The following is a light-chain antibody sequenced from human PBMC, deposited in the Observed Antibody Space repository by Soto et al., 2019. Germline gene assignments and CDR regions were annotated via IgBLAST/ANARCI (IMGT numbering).Light chain of an antibody. CDR3: SSYTSSSTLCV. Sequence: QSVLTQPASVSGSPGQSITISCTGTSSDVGGYNYVSWYQQHPGKAPKLMIYDVSNRPSGVSNRFSGSKSGNTASLTISGLQAEDEADYYCSSYTSSSTLCVFGTGTNSPS. V-gene: IGLV2-14*01. CDR2: DVS. CDR1: SSDVGGYNY. J-gene: IGLJ1*01.